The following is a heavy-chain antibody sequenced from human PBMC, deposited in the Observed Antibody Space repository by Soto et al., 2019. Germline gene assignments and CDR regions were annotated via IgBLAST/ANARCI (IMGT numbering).Heavy chain of an antibody. CDR1: GGSFSGYY. CDR2: INHSGST. Sequence: SETLSLTCAVYGGSFSGYYWSWIRQPPGKGLEWIGEINHSGSTNYNPSLKSRVTISVDTSKNQFSLKLSSVTAADTAVYYCAREGSLLWFGDHPRWFDPWGQGTLVNVSS. V-gene: IGHV4-34*01. CDR3: AREGSLLWFGDHPRWFDP. J-gene: IGHJ5*02. D-gene: IGHD3-10*01.